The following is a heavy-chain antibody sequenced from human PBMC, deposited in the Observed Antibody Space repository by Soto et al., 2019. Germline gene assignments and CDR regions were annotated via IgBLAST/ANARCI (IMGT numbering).Heavy chain of an antibody. CDR2: IIPIFGTA. CDR3: AVGGYKMLYYYYYYGMDV. V-gene: IGHV1-69*01. D-gene: IGHD2-2*01. CDR1: GGTFSSYA. Sequence: QVQLVQSGAEVKKPGSSVKVSCKASGGTFSSYAISWVRQAPGQGLEWMGGIIPIFGTANYAQKFQGRVTITADESTSTAYMELSSLRSEDTAVYYCAVGGYKMLYYYYYYGMDVWGQGTTVTVSS. J-gene: IGHJ6*02.